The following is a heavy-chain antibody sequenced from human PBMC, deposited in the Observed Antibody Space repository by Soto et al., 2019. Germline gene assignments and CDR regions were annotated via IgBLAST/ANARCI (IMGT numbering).Heavy chain of an antibody. J-gene: IGHJ5*02. CDR3: ASDFNSPYCSGGSCYYNWFDP. CDR2: IIPIFGTA. CDR1: GGTFSSYA. D-gene: IGHD2-15*01. V-gene: IGHV1-69*01. Sequence: QVQLVQSGAEVKKPGSSVKVSCKASGGTFSSYAISWVRQAPGQGLEWMGGIIPIFGTANYAQKFQGRVTITADESTSTAYMELSSLRSEDTAVYYCASDFNSPYCSGGSCYYNWFDPWGQGTLVTVSS.